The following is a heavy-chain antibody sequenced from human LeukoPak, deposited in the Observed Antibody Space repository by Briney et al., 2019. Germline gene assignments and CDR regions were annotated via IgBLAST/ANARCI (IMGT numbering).Heavy chain of an antibody. J-gene: IGHJ3*02. V-gene: IGHV3-21*01. D-gene: IGHD3-16*02. Sequence: GGSLRLSCAASGFTFSSYSMNWVRQAPGKGLEWVSSISSSSSYIYYADSVEGRFTISRDNAKNSLYLQMNSLRAEDTAVYYCARGVYDYVWGSYRYTAFDIWGQGTMVTVSS. CDR2: ISSSSSYI. CDR3: ARGVYDYVWGSYRYTAFDI. CDR1: GFTFSSYS.